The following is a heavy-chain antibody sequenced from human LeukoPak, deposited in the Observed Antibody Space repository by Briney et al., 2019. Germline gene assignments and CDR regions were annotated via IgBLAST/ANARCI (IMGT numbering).Heavy chain of an antibody. CDR2: IYYSGST. CDR1: GGSISSGSYY. D-gene: IGHD1-14*01. CDR3: ARTARDAFDI. Sequence: PSETLSLTCTVSGGSISSGSYYWSWIRQPPGKGLEWIGSIYYSGSTYYNPSLKSRVTISVDTSKNQFSLKLSSVTASDTAVYYCARTARDAFDIWGQGTMVTVSS. V-gene: IGHV4-39*01. J-gene: IGHJ3*02.